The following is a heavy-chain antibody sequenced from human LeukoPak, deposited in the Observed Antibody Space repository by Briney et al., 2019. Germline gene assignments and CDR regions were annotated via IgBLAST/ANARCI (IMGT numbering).Heavy chain of an antibody. V-gene: IGHV3-20*04. D-gene: IGHD3-10*01. CDR3: ARDRPYGSGSYYNGFPYYMDV. J-gene: IGHJ6*03. CDR2: INWNGGST. CDR1: GFTFDDYG. Sequence: GGSLRLSCAASGFTFDDYGMSWVRQAPGKWLEWVSGINWNGGSTGYADSVKGRFTISRDNAKNSLYLQMSSLRAEDTALYYCARDRPYGSGSYYNGFPYYMDVWGKGTTVTISS.